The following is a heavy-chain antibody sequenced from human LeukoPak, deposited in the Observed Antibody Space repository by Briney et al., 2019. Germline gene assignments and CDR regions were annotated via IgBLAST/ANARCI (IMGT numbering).Heavy chain of an antibody. Sequence: ASVKVSCKASGYTFTSYGISWVRQAPGQGLEWMGWISAYNGNTNYAQKLQGRVTMTTDTSMSTAYMELRSLRSDDTAVYYCARRVAVEYSGYENFDYWGQGTLVTVSS. D-gene: IGHD5-12*01. J-gene: IGHJ4*02. CDR1: GYTFTSYG. CDR2: ISAYNGNT. CDR3: ARRVAVEYSGYENFDY. V-gene: IGHV1-18*01.